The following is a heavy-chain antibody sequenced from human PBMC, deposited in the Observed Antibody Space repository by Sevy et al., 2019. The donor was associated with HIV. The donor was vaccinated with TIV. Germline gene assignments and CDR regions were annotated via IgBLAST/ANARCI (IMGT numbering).Heavy chain of an antibody. J-gene: IGHJ5*02. CDR3: ARHCSGGSCYTFDP. CDR1: GYTFTSYA. CDR2: ISPYNGNT. V-gene: IGHV1-18*01. Sequence: ASVKVSCKASGYTFTSYAITWVRQAPGQGLEWMGWISPYNGNTNYAQKFQGRVTMTTDTSMSKPYMELKSLRSDDTAVYYCARHCSGGSCYTFDPWGQGTLVTVSS. D-gene: IGHD2-15*01.